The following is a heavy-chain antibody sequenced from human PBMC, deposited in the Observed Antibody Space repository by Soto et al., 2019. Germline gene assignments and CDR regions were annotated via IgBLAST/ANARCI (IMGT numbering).Heavy chain of an antibody. CDR3: ARAHRFLAAPDY. CDR1: GGSISSGGYS. Sequence: QLQLQESGSGLVKPSQTLSLTCAASGGSISSGGYSWSWLRQPPGKGLEWIAYIYHSGSTYYNPSLKSPVTIPVDRSKNQFSLKLSSVTAADTAVYYCARAHRFLAAPDYWGQGTLVTVSS. J-gene: IGHJ4*02. CDR2: IYHSGST. D-gene: IGHD3-3*01. V-gene: IGHV4-30-2*01.